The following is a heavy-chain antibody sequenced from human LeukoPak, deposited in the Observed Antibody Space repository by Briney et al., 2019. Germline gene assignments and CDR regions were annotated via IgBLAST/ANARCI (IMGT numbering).Heavy chain of an antibody. CDR3: ARGPTVIGAFDI. D-gene: IGHD4-17*01. J-gene: IGHJ3*02. CDR2: ISHSGST. CDR1: GGSFSGYY. V-gene: IGHV4-34*01. Sequence: SETLSLTCAVYGGSFSGYYWSWIRQPPGKGLEWIGEISHSGSTNYNPSLKSRVTISVDTSKNQFSLKLSSVTAADTAVYYCARGPTVIGAFDIWGQGTMVTVSS.